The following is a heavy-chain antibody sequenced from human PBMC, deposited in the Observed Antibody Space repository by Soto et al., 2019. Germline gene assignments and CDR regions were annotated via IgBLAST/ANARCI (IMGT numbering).Heavy chain of an antibody. D-gene: IGHD6-13*01. CDR2: ISESGGST. V-gene: IGHV3-23*01. Sequence: SCAASGFSFSDYAMSWVRQAPGKGLEWVSVISESGGSTHYADSVRGRFTVSRDNSKNSLSLRMNSLRDEDTAVYFCAKRSPYSSGWYSPIFDYWGQGALVTSPQ. J-gene: IGHJ4*02. CDR1: GFSFSDYA. CDR3: AKRSPYSSGWYSPIFDY.